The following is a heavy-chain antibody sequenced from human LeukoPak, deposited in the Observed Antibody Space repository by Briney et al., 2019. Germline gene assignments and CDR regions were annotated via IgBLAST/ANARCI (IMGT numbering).Heavy chain of an antibody. CDR1: GGSISSSRYY. CDR2: IYYSGST. Sequence: PSETLSLTCTVSGGSISSSRYYLGWIRQPPGKGLEWIGNIYYSGSTYYNPSLKSRVTISLDTSKNQFSLKLSSVTAADTAVYYCARRDIAARLNWFDPWGQGTLVTVSS. V-gene: IGHV4-39*01. D-gene: IGHD6-6*01. CDR3: ARRDIAARLNWFDP. J-gene: IGHJ5*02.